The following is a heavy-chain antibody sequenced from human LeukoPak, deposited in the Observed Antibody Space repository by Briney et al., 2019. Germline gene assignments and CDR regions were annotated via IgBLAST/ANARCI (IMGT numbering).Heavy chain of an antibody. V-gene: IGHV4-39*07. Sequence: SETLSLTCTVSGGSISSSSYYLGWIRQSPGKGLEWIGNIYYTGNTYYNASLQSRVTISVDTSKNQFSLKLSSVTAADTAVYYCARLGYDYGDYLYYYYYYMDVWGKGTTVTVSS. J-gene: IGHJ6*03. CDR1: GGSISSSSYY. CDR2: IYYTGNT. CDR3: ARLGYDYGDYLYYYYYYMDV. D-gene: IGHD4-17*01.